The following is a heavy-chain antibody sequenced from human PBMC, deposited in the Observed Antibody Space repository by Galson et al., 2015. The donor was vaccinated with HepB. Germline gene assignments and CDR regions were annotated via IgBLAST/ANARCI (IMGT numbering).Heavy chain of an antibody. CDR1: GFTVSGNY. V-gene: IGHV3-66*02. J-gene: IGHJ3*01. CDR3: AITSA. D-gene: IGHD6-6*01. Sequence: SLRLSCAPSGFTVSGNYMSWVRQAPGKGLEWVSLIYSSTTTYYADSVKGRFTISRDNSKNALYLQMNSLRAEDTAVYYCAITSAWGQGTMVTVSS. CDR2: IYSSTTT.